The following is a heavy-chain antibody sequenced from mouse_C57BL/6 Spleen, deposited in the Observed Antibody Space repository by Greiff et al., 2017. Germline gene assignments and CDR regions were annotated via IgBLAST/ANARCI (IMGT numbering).Heavy chain of an antibody. Sequence: EVKLQESGGGLVKPGGSLKLSCAASGFTFSSYAMSWVRQTPEKRLEWVATISDGGSYTYYPDNVKGRFTISRDNAKNNLYLQMSHLKSEDTAMYYCARSEDYYGYYFDYWGQGTTLTVSS. J-gene: IGHJ2*01. D-gene: IGHD1-1*01. CDR2: ISDGGSYT. V-gene: IGHV5-4*03. CDR1: GFTFSSYA. CDR3: ARSEDYYGYYFDY.